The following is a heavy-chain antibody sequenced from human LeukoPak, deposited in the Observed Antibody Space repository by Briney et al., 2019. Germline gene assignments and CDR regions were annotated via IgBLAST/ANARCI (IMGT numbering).Heavy chain of an antibody. CDR1: GFTFSSYW. CDR2: IKEDGSEK. V-gene: IGHV3-7*04. Sequence: GGSLRLSCAPSGFTFSSYWMSWVRQAPGKGLEWVANIKEDGSEKYYVDSVKGRFTISKDNAKNSLYLQMNSLRAEDTAVYYCARDHRYSSEYWGQGTLVSVSS. CDR3: ARDHRYSSEY. J-gene: IGHJ4*02.